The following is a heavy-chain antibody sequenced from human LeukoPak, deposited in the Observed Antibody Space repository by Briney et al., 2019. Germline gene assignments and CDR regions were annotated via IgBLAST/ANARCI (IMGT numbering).Heavy chain of an antibody. V-gene: IGHV3-23*01. CDR2: ISGSGGST. Sequence: GGSLRLSCAASGFTFSSYAMSWVRQAPGKGLEWVSAISGSGGSTYYADSVKGRFTISRDNAKNSLYLQMNSLRAEDTAVYYCARDPPYYDFWSGYSGNFDYWGQGTLVTVSS. CDR1: GFTFSSYA. D-gene: IGHD3-3*01. J-gene: IGHJ4*02. CDR3: ARDPPYYDFWSGYSGNFDY.